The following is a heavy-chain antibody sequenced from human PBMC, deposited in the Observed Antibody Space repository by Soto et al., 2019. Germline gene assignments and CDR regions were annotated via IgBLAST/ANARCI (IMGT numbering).Heavy chain of an antibody. CDR2: IKSKTDGGTT. D-gene: IGHD1-26*01. CDR3: TTTWSSHFDY. V-gene: IGHV3-15*07. Sequence: EVQLVESGGGLLKPGGSLRLSCAASGFTFSNAWMIWVRQAPGKGLEWVGRIKSKTDGGTTDYAAPVKGSFIISRDDSKNTLYLQMNSLKTEDTAVDYCTTTWSSHFDYWCQGTLVTVSS. CDR1: GFTFSNAW. J-gene: IGHJ4*02.